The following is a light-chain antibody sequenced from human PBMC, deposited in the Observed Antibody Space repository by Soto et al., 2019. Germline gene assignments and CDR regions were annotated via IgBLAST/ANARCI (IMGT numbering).Light chain of an antibody. CDR1: KLGDKY. V-gene: IGLV3-1*01. J-gene: IGLJ1*01. CDR2: QDT. Sequence: SYELTQPPSVSVSPGQTASITCSGDKLGDKYACWYQQKPGQSPVLVIYQDTKRPSGIPERFSGSNSGNTATLTISGTQAMDEADYYCQAWDRSTAYFGTGTKLTVL. CDR3: QAWDRSTAY.